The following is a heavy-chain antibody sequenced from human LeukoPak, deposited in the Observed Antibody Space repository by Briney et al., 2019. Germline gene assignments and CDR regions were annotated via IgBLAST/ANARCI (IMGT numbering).Heavy chain of an antibody. D-gene: IGHD6-13*01. Sequence: ASGKVSCKASGDTFTGYYMHWVRQAPGQGLEWMGRINPNSGGTNYAQKFQGRVTMTRDTSISTAYMELSRLRSDDTAVYYCARERQRQQLADFDYRGQGTLVTVSS. V-gene: IGHV1-2*06. CDR1: GDTFTGYY. CDR2: INPNSGGT. CDR3: ARERQRQQLADFDY. J-gene: IGHJ4*02.